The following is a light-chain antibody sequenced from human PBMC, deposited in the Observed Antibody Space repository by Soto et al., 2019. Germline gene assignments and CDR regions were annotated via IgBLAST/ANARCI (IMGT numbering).Light chain of an antibody. CDR3: QEYSKWPSRT. J-gene: IGKJ1*01. Sequence: EIVMTQSPATLSVSPGERATLSCRASQSVSSNLAWYQQKPGQAPRLLIYGASTRASGIPDRFSGSGSGPEFTLTISSLQSEDFAVYYCQEYSKWPSRTFGPGTKVDIK. CDR1: QSVSSN. CDR2: GAS. V-gene: IGKV3-15*01.